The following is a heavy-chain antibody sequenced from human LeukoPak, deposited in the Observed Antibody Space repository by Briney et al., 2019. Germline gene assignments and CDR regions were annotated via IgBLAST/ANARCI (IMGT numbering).Heavy chain of an antibody. CDR2: TNTDGSST. CDR1: GFTFSSYW. D-gene: IGHD1-26*01. J-gene: IGHJ6*03. CDR3: ARVEWEDYYYYMDV. Sequence: GGSLRLSCAASGFTFSSYWMHWVRQAPGKGLVWVSRTNTDGSSTSYADSVKGRFTISRDNAKNTLYLQMNSLRAEDTAVYYCARVEWEDYYYYMDVWGKGTTVTVSS. V-gene: IGHV3-74*01.